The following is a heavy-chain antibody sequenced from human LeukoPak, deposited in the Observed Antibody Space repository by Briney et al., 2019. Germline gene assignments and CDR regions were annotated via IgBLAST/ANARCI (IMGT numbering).Heavy chain of an antibody. Sequence: KPSETLSLTCTVSGGSISSYYWSWIRQPPGKGLEWVGAIYYSGSTNYNPSLKSRVTISVDTSKNQFSLKLSSVTAADTAVYYCARGGRYFDSPSGAFDIWGQGTMVTVSS. D-gene: IGHD3-9*01. CDR1: GGSISSYY. CDR3: ARGGRYFDSPSGAFDI. J-gene: IGHJ3*02. CDR2: IYYSGST. V-gene: IGHV4-59*01.